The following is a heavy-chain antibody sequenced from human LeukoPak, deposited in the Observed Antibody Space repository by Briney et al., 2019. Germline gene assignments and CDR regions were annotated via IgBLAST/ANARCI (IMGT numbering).Heavy chain of an antibody. J-gene: IGHJ4*02. CDR2: IYTNGNT. V-gene: IGHV4-4*07. CDR1: DGSIRSYY. CDR3: ARGGSSYGSPFDY. D-gene: IGHD5-18*01. Sequence: SETLSLTCTVSDGSIRSYYWSWIRQPAGKGLEWIGRIYTNGNTNYNPSLESRVTMSVDTSRNQFSLKLISVTAADTAVYYCARGGSSYGSPFDYWGQGTLVTVSS.